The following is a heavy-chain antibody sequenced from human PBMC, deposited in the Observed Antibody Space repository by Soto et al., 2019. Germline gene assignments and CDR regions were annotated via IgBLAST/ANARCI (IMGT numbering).Heavy chain of an antibody. J-gene: IGHJ6*02. Sequence: GGSLRLSCAASGFTFSNYAMNWVRQAPGKGLEWVSAISGSGGSTYYADSVKGRFTISRDNSKNTLYLQMNSLRAEDTAVYYCAKKWFKNYGIDVWGQGTTVTVSS. V-gene: IGHV3-23*01. CDR1: GFTFSNYA. D-gene: IGHD3-22*01. CDR2: ISGSGGST. CDR3: AKKWFKNYGIDV.